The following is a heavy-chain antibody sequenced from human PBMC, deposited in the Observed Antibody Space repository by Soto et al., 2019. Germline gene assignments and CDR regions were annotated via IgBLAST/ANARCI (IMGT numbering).Heavy chain of an antibody. Sequence: QVQLVESGGGVVQPGRSLRLSCAASGFTFSSYAVHWVRQAPGKGLEWVAVISYDGRYIYYADSVKGRFTISRDNSNNTLYPEINSLRAEDAAVYYCAKGGVHYYYYYMDIWGRGTTVTVSS. V-gene: IGHV3-30*18. CDR3: AKGGVHYYYYYMDI. J-gene: IGHJ6*03. CDR1: GFTFSSYA. CDR2: ISYDGRYI. D-gene: IGHD1-1*01.